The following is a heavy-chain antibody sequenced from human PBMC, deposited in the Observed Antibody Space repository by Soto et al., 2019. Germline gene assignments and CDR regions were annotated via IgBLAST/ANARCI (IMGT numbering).Heavy chain of an antibody. J-gene: IGHJ5*02. V-gene: IGHV4-30-4*01. CDR2: IYYSGST. CDR3: ARGRFLEWLLSGWFDP. Sequence: QVQLQESGPGLVKPSQTLSLTCTVSGGSISSGDYYWSWIRQPPGKGLEWIGYIYYSGSTYYNPSLKSRVTIAVDTSKNHFSLKLISPTAADTAVYYCARGRFLEWLLSGWFDPWGQGTLVTVSS. D-gene: IGHD3-3*01. CDR1: GGSISSGDYY.